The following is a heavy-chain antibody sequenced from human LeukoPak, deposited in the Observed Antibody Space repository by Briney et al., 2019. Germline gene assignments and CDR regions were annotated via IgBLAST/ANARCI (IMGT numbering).Heavy chain of an antibody. V-gene: IGHV4-39*01. CDR3: ASQLTYYGFWSGLVARYYYYGMDV. CDR2: IYYSGYT. J-gene: IGHJ6*02. Sequence: PSETLSLTCTVSGGSISSSSYYWGWIRQPPGKGLEWIGSIYYSGYTYYNPSLKSRVTISVDTSKNQFSLKLSSVTAADTAVYYCASQLTYYGFWSGLVARYYYYGMDVWGQGTTVTVSS. CDR1: GGSISSSSYY. D-gene: IGHD3-3*01.